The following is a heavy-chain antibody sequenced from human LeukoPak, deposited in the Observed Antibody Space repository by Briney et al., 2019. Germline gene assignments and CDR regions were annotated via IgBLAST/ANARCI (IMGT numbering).Heavy chain of an antibody. Sequence: PGGSLRLSCAASALTFSTFSINWVRQAPGGGLEWVSSIRSSSSYIYYADSVRGGLTTCRETAKSSLYLEMSRLRAKDTAVYYCAREGTTYCSTPGGQGTLVTAS. D-gene: IGHD1-14*01. CDR2: IRSSSSYI. J-gene: IGHJ5*02. CDR3: AREGTTYCSTP. CDR1: ALTFSTFS. V-gene: IGHV3-21*01.